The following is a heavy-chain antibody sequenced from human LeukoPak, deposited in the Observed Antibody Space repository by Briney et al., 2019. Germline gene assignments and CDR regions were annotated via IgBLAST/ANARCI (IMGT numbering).Heavy chain of an antibody. J-gene: IGHJ6*02. CDR3: ARAEEDYYYYGMDV. Sequence: GGSLRLSCAASEFTFSSYSMNWVRQAPGKGLEWVSYISSSSSTIYYADSVRGRFTISRDNAKNSLYLQMNSLRDEDTAVYYCARAEEDYYYYGMDVWGQGTTVTVSS. V-gene: IGHV3-48*02. CDR1: EFTFSSYS. CDR2: ISSSSSTI.